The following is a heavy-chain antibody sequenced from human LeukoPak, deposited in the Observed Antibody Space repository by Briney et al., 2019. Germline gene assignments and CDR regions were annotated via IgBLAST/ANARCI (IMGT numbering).Heavy chain of an antibody. J-gene: IGHJ6*03. D-gene: IGHD3-16*01. V-gene: IGHV4-4*07. Sequence: PSETLSLTCTVSGGSISSYYWSWIRQPPGKGLEWIGRIYTSGSTNYNPSLKSRVIISVDTSKNQFSLKLSSVTAADTAVYYCARDGGVTYYYFYYYMDVWGKGTTVTVSS. CDR2: IYTSGST. CDR1: GGSISSYY. CDR3: ARDGGVTYYYFYYYMDV.